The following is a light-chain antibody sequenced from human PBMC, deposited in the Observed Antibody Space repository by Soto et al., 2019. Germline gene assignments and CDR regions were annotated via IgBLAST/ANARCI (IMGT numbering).Light chain of an antibody. V-gene: IGLV1-44*01. CDR2: GNN. CDR3: AAWDDSLKGVV. J-gene: IGLJ2*01. Sequence: QSVLTQSPSASGTPGQRVTISCFGSTSNIGSNTVSWYQQLPGTAPKLLIYGNNQRPSGVPDRFSVSESGTSASLAISGLQSDDEADYYCAAWDDSLKGVVFGGGTQVTVL. CDR1: TSNIGSNT.